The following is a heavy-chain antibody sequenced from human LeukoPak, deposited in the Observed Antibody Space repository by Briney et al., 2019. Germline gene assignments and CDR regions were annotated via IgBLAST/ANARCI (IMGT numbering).Heavy chain of an antibody. CDR1: GGSFSGYY. CDR3: ARVLDGAFDI. J-gene: IGHJ3*02. D-gene: IGHD3-3*02. Sequence: NPSETLSLTCAVYGGSFSGYYWSWIRQPPGKGLEWIGEINHSGSTNYNPSLKSRVTISVDTSKNQFSLKLSSVTAADTAVYYCARVLDGAFDIWGQGTMVTVSS. V-gene: IGHV4-34*01. CDR2: INHSGST.